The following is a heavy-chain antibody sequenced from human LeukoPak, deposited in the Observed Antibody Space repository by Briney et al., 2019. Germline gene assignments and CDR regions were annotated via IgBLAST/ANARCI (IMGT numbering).Heavy chain of an antibody. CDR3: ARLANPSGYWD. CDR1: GLTFSRSS. V-gene: IGHV3-53*01. Sequence: GGSLRFSCEASGLTFSRSSINWVRQAPGKGLEWVSVVYSGGSTFYADSVKGRFTISRDNSKNTLYLQMNSLRAEDTAVYYCARLANPSGYWDWGQGTLVTVSS. D-gene: IGHD3-22*01. CDR2: VYSGGST. J-gene: IGHJ4*02.